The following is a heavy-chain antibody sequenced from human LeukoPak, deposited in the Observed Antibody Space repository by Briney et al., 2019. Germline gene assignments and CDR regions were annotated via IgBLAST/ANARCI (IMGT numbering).Heavy chain of an antibody. CDR3: ARDAVVAVAGMYYSDY. CDR2: IKQDGSEK. CDR1: GFTFSSYW. V-gene: IGHV3-7*01. Sequence: PGGSLRLSCAASGFTFSSYWMSWVRQAPGKGLEWVANIKQDGSEKYYVDSVKGRFTISRDNAKNSLYLQMNSLRAEDTAVYYCARDAVVAVAGMYYSDYWGQGTLVTVSS. D-gene: IGHD6-19*01. J-gene: IGHJ4*02.